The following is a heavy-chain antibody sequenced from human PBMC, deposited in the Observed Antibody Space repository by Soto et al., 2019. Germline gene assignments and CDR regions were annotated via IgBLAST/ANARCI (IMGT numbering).Heavy chain of an antibody. CDR2: LYYSGST. CDR1: GDSISSSSYY. CDR3: ARRAGYSSWYYFDY. J-gene: IGHJ4*02. D-gene: IGHD6-13*01. V-gene: IGHV4-39*01. Sequence: SETLSLTCTVSGDSISSSSYYWGWIRQPPGKGLEWIGSLYYSGSTYYNPSLKSRVTLSVDTSKNQFSLKLTSVTAADTAVYYCARRAGYSSWYYFDYWGQGTLVTVSS.